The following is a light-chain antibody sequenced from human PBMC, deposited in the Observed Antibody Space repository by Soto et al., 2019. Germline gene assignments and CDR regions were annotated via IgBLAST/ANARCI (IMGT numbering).Light chain of an antibody. Sequence: DIQMTQSPSSLSSSVGDRVTGTCRASQSISSYLNWYQQKPGKAPKLLIYAASSLQSGVPSRFSGSGSGTDFTLTISSLQPEDFATYYCQQSYSTPLTFGGGTKVDIK. J-gene: IGKJ4*01. CDR1: QSISSY. CDR3: QQSYSTPLT. CDR2: AAS. V-gene: IGKV1-39*01.